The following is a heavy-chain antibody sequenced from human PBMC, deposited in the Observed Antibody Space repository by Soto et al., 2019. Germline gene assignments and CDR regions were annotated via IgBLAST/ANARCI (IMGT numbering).Heavy chain of an antibody. CDR3: AKVPQWVLRYHDWFFDY. D-gene: IGHD3-9*01. CDR2: ISGSGDIT. J-gene: IGHJ4*01. Sequence: EVQLLESGGGLVQPGGSLRLSCAVSGFSFSNSAMTWVRQAPGKGLEWVSGISGSGDITYNTDSVKGRFAISRDTSKNVVYLQMRSLRAEDTAVYYCAKVPQWVLRYHDWFFDYWGQEPWSRSP. CDR1: GFSFSNSA. V-gene: IGHV3-23*01.